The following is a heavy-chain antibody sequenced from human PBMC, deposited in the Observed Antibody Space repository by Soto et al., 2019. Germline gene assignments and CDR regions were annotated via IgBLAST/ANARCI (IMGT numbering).Heavy chain of an antibody. CDR3: SRFGAYGSH. V-gene: IGHV1-18*04. CDR2: VSPNNGDT. D-gene: IGHD3-10*01. Sequence: QVQLVQSGPEVQKPGASVRVSCKTSGYTFTSYGISWVRQAPGQGLEWMGRVSPNNGDTYYAQKFQGRVTMTTDTSTSTVYIDLTSLTSDDTAIYFCSRFGAYGSHWGQGILVTVSS. CDR1: GYTFTSYG. J-gene: IGHJ4*02.